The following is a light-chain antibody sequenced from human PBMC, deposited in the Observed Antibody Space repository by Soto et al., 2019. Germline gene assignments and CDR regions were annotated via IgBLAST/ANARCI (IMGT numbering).Light chain of an antibody. CDR2: EVS. CDR1: SSDIGGYVC. CDR3: SSYAGSNTVV. J-gene: IGLJ2*01. V-gene: IGLV2-8*01. Sequence: QAVVTQPPSASGSPGQSVIISCTGTSSDIGGYVCVSWYQQHPGKAPKLMIYEVSKRPSGVPDRFSGSKSGNTASLTVSGLQAEDEADYYCSSYAGSNTVVFGGGTKLTVL.